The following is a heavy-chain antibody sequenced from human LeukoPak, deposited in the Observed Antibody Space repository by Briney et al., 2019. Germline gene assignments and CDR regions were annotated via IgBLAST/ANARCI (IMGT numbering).Heavy chain of an antibody. Sequence: GGSLRLSCAASGFTFSSYWMHWVRQAPGKGLVWFSRINSDGSSTSYADSVKGRFTISRDKAKNTLYLQMNSLRAEDTAVYYCARGPHYYDSSGNLDYWGQGTLVTVSS. CDR2: INSDGSST. J-gene: IGHJ4*02. D-gene: IGHD3-22*01. CDR1: GFTFSSYW. V-gene: IGHV3-74*01. CDR3: ARGPHYYDSSGNLDY.